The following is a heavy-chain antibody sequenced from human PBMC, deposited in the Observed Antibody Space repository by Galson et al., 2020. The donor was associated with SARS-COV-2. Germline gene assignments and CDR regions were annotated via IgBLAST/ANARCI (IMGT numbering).Heavy chain of an antibody. D-gene: IGHD3-22*01. J-gene: IGHJ4*02. CDR1: GYTFTSYG. Sequence: ASVKVSCKASGYTFTSYGISWVRQAPGQGLEWMGWISASNGNTNYAQKLQGRVTMTTDTSTSPAYRELRSLRSDDTAVYYCARNYYDSSGYPRGFDYWCQGTLVTVSS. CDR3: ARNYYDSSGYPRGFDY. V-gene: IGHV1-18*01. CDR2: ISASNGNT.